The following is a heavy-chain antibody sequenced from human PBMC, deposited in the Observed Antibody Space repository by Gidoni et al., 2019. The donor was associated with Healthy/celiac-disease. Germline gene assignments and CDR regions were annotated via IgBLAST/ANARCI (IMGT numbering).Heavy chain of an antibody. Sequence: WMGGIIPIFGTANYAQKFQGRVTITADESTSTAYMELSSLRSEDTAVYYCARDPRYCSGGSCYGMHVWGQGTTVTISS. V-gene: IGHV1-69*01. CDR2: IIPIFGTA. D-gene: IGHD2-15*01. CDR3: ARDPRYCSGGSCYGMHV. J-gene: IGHJ6*02.